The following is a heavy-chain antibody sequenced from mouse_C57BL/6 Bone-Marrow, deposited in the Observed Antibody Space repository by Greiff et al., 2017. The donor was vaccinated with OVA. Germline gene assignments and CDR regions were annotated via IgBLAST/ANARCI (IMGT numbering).Heavy chain of an antibody. D-gene: IGHD2-3*01. J-gene: IGHJ2*01. CDR3: ARSSYDGYFRFDY. CDR2: IYPGDGDT. Sequence: QVHVKQSGAELVKPGASVKISCKASGYAFSSYWMNWVKQRPGKGLEWIGQIYPGDGDTNYNGKFKGKATLTADKSSSTAYMQLSSLTSEDSAVYFCARSSYDGYFRFDYWGQGTTLTVSS. CDR1: GYAFSSYW. V-gene: IGHV1-80*01.